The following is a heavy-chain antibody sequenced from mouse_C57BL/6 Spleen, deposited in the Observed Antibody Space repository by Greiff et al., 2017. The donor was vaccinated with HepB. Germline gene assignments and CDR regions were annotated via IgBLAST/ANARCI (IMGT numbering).Heavy chain of an antibody. CDR2: IYPRSGNT. J-gene: IGHJ4*01. V-gene: IGHV1-81*01. CDR3: ARDSLRVYAMDY. CDR1: GYTFTSYG. Sequence: QVQLQQSGAELARPGASVKLSFKASGYTFTSYGISWVKQRTGQGLEWIGEIYPRSGNTYYNEKFKGKATLTADKSSSTAYMELRSLTSEDSAVYFCARDSLRVYAMDYWGQGTSVTVSS. D-gene: IGHD1-1*01.